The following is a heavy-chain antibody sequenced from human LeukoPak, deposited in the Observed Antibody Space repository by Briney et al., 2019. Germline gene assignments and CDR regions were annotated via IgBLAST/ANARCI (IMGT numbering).Heavy chain of an antibody. CDR3: AKDSPLLSGAFGI. J-gene: IGHJ3*02. V-gene: IGHV3-9*01. CDR2: ISWNSGSI. Sequence: GGSLRLSCAASGFTFDDYAMHWVRQAPGKGLEWVSGISWNSGSIGYADSVKGRFTISRDNAKNSLYLQMNSLRAEDTALYYCAKDSPLLSGAFGIWGQGTMVTVSS. CDR1: GFTFDDYA. D-gene: IGHD2/OR15-2a*01.